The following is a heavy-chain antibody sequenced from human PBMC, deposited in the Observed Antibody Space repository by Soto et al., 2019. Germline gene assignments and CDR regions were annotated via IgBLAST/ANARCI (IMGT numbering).Heavy chain of an antibody. D-gene: IGHD2-15*01. CDR1: GFTFSSYG. Sequence: GGSLRLSCAASGFTFSSYGVHWVRQAPGKGLEWVSYISSSGSTIYYADSVKGRFTISRDNAKNSLYLQMNSLRAEDTAVYYCAREPAEVVHLDPWRQGTLVTVSS. V-gene: IGHV3-48*04. J-gene: IGHJ5*02. CDR2: ISSSGSTI. CDR3: AREPAEVVHLDP.